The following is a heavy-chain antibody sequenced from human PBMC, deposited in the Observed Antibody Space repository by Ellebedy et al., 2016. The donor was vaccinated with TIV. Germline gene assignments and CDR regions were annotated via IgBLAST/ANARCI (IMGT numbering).Heavy chain of an antibody. CDR2: ISAYNGNT. D-gene: IGHD2-2*01. CDR1: GYTFTSYG. Sequence: AASVKVSCKASGYTFTSYGISWVRQAPGQGLEWMGWISAYNGNTNYAQKLQGRVTMTTDTSTSTAYMELRSLRSDDTAVYYCARDIVVVPAATPHFDYWGQGTLVTVSS. J-gene: IGHJ4*02. V-gene: IGHV1-18*01. CDR3: ARDIVVVPAATPHFDY.